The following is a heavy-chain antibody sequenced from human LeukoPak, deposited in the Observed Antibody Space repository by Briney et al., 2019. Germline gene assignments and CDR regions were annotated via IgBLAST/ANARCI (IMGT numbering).Heavy chain of an antibody. CDR1: GYTXTGYY. CDR2: INPNSGGT. J-gene: IGHJ5*02. CDR3: AREGISANWFDP. Sequence: ASVTVSFTASGYTXTGYYMHWVRQAPGQGLEWMGWINPNSGGTNYAQKFQGRVTMTRDTSISTAYMELSRLRSDDTAVYYCAREGISANWFDPWGQGTLVTVSS. V-gene: IGHV1-2*02. D-gene: IGHD2-15*01.